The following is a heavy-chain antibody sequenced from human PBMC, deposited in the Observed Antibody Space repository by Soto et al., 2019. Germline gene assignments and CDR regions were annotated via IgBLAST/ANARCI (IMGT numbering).Heavy chain of an antibody. CDR3: ARLDILTGYYSYFDY. J-gene: IGHJ4*02. CDR1: GGSITSSSYY. D-gene: IGHD3-9*01. Sequence: ETLSLTCTVSGGSITSSSYYWGWIRQPPGKGLEWIGSIYYSGSTYYNPSLKSRVTISVDTSKNQFSLKLSSVTAADTAVYYCARLDILTGYYSYFDYWGQGTLVTVSS. V-gene: IGHV4-39*01. CDR2: IYYSGST.